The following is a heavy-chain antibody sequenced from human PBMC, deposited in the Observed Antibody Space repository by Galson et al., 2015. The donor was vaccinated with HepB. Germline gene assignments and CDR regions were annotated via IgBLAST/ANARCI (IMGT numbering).Heavy chain of an antibody. V-gene: IGHV3-64D*06. D-gene: IGHD3-22*01. CDR2: ISSNGGST. J-gene: IGHJ3*02. CDR3: VKGGTYYYDSSGSNDAFDI. CDR1: GFTFSSYA. Sequence: SLRLSCAASGFTFSSYAMHWVRQAPGKGLEYVSAISSNGGSTYYADSVKGRFTISRDNSKNTLYLQMSSLRAEDTAVYYCVKGGTYYYDSSGSNDAFDIWGQGTMVTVSS.